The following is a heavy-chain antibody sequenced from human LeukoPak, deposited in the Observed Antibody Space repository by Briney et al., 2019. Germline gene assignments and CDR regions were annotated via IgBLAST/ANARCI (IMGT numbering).Heavy chain of an antibody. V-gene: IGHV1-2*04. Sequence: GASVRVSCKASGYTLAGYFIHWVRQAPGQGLEWMGRINSNSGDTEYAPKFQGWVTMTRDTSISTAYVEVRRLISEDTAVYYCARDLASTSNWEFDFWGQGTLVIVSS. J-gene: IGHJ4*02. CDR3: ARDLASTSNWEFDF. D-gene: IGHD1-26*01. CDR1: GYTLAGYF. CDR2: INSNSGDT.